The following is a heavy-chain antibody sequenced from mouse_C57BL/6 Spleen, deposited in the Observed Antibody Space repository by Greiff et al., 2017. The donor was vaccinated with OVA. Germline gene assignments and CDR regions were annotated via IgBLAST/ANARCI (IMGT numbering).Heavy chain of an antibody. D-gene: IGHD1-1*01. J-gene: IGHJ1*03. CDR1: GYAFTNYL. Sequence: VQLQQSGAELVRPGTSVKVSCKASGYAFTNYLIEWVNQRPGQGLEWIGVINPGSGGTNYNEKFKGKATLTADKASSTAYMQLSSLTSEDSAVYFCARSRDYYGSSFWYFDVWGTGTTVTVSS. V-gene: IGHV1-54*01. CDR2: INPGSGGT. CDR3: ARSRDYYGSSFWYFDV.